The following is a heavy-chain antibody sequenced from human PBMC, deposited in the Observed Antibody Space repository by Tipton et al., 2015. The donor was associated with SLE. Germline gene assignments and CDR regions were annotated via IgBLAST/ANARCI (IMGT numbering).Heavy chain of an antibody. Sequence: PSRGLEWLGKTYYRSKWYNDYAVSVKSRITINPDTSKNQFSLQLNSVTPGDTAVYYCARDVVDEAEYFQHWGQGTLVTVSS. J-gene: IGHJ1*01. V-gene: IGHV6-1*01. CDR2: TYYRSKWYN. CDR3: ARDVVDEAEYFQH. D-gene: IGHD3-22*01.